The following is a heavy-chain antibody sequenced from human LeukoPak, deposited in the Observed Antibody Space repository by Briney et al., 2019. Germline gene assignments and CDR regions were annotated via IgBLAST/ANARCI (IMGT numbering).Heavy chain of an antibody. J-gene: IGHJ5*01. CDR3: ARDGYYYDSKWKGWFDP. CDR1: GYTFTGYY. Sequence: GASVKVSCKASGYTFTGYYMHWVRQAPGQGLEWMGWINPNSGGTNYAQKFQGGVTMTRDTSISTAYMELSRLRSDDTAVYYCARDGYYYDSKWKGWFDPWGQGTLVTVSS. CDR2: INPNSGGT. V-gene: IGHV1-2*02. D-gene: IGHD3-22*01.